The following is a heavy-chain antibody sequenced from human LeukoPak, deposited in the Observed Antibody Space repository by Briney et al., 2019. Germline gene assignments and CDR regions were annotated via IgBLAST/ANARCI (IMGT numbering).Heavy chain of an antibody. Sequence: PGRSLRLSCAASGFTFSSYGMHWVHQAPGKGLEWVAVISYDGSNKYYADSVKGRFTIFRDISKNTLYLQMNSLRAEDTAVYYCAKDLTMVRGYGFDYWGQGTLVTVSS. CDR2: ISYDGSNK. D-gene: IGHD3-10*01. J-gene: IGHJ4*02. CDR3: AKDLTMVRGYGFDY. V-gene: IGHV3-30*18. CDR1: GFTFSSYG.